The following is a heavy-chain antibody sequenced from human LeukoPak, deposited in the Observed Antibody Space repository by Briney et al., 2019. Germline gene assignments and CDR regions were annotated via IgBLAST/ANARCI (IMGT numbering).Heavy chain of an antibody. CDR1: GGSISNYY. D-gene: IGHD2-2*01. CDR3: ARVRYCSTNRCYDREFDN. J-gene: IGHJ4*02. Sequence: AETQPLTCTVSGGSISNYYWSWIRQPPGKGLEWIGYIYYSGNTNYNPSLKSRGTISVETSKNQFSLKLNSVTAADTAVYYCARVRYCSTNRCYDREFDNWGQGTLVTVSS. V-gene: IGHV4-59*01. CDR2: IYYSGNT.